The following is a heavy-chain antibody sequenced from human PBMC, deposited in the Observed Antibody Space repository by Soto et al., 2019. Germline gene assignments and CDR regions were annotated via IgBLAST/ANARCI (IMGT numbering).Heavy chain of an antibody. D-gene: IGHD1-1*01. Sequence: WSLRLSCAASGFTFSSYAMSWVRQAPGKGLEWVSAISGSGGSTYYADSVKGRFTISRDNSKNTLYLQMNSLRAGDTAVYYCARIPRTRLLEDWGQGTLVTVAS. J-gene: IGHJ4*02. CDR1: GFTFSSYA. CDR2: ISGSGGST. V-gene: IGHV3-23*01. CDR3: ARIPRTRLLED.